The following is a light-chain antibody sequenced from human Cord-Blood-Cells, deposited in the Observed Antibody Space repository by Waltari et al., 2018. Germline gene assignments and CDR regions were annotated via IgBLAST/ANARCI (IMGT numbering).Light chain of an antibody. Sequence: ELVLTQSPATLSLSPGARATLSCRASQSVSSYLAWYQQKPGQAPRRLIYDASNRATGIPARFSGSGSGTDFTLTISSLEPEDFAVYYCQQRSNWITFGQGTRLEIK. CDR2: DAS. V-gene: IGKV3-11*01. CDR1: QSVSSY. J-gene: IGKJ5*01. CDR3: QQRSNWIT.